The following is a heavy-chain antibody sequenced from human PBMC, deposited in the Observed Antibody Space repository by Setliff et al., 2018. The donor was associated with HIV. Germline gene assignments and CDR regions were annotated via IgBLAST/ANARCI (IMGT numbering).Heavy chain of an antibody. D-gene: IGHD3-10*02. Sequence: PSETLSLTCAVYGGSFSDDYWSWIRQPPGRGMEWIGDIEHGGRTNYNPSLKSRVTMAVDASKSQISLNLTSVTAADTAVYYCARCSGRFGAVTWFDPWGHGMLVTVSS. V-gene: IGHV4-34*01. CDR3: ARCSGRFGAVTWFDP. CDR2: IEHGGRT. J-gene: IGHJ5*02. CDR1: GGSFSDDY.